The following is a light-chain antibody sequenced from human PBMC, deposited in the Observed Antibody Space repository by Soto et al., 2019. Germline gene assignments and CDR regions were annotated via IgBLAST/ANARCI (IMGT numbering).Light chain of an antibody. Sequence: EIVLTQSPATLSLSPGERATLSCRASQSVSSYLAWYQQKPGQAPRLLIYDASNRATGIPARFSGSGSGTDFTLTISSLEPKDFAVYYCQQRSNWTPTFGQGTKLEIK. V-gene: IGKV3-11*01. CDR1: QSVSSY. CDR2: DAS. CDR3: QQRSNWTPT. J-gene: IGKJ2*01.